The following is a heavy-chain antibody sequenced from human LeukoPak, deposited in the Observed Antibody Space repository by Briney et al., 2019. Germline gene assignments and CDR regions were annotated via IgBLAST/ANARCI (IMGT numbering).Heavy chain of an antibody. V-gene: IGHV3-30*02. CDR1: GSTFSSYG. J-gene: IGHJ4*02. D-gene: IGHD2-15*01. CDR2: IRYDGSNK. Sequence: GGSLRLSCAASGSTFSSYGMHWVRQAPGKGLEWVAFIRYDGSNKYYADSVKGRFTISRDNSKNTLYMQMNSLRAEDTAVYYCAKIGIGYCSGGSCYPFDYWGRGTLVTVSS. CDR3: AKIGIGYCSGGSCYPFDY.